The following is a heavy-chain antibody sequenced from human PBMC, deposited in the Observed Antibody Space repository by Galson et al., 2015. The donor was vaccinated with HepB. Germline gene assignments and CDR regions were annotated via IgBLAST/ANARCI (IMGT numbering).Heavy chain of an antibody. CDR1: GYSFTSYW. Sequence: QSGAEVKKPGESLRISCKGSGYSFTSYWISWVRQMPGKGLEWMGRIDPSDSYTNYSPSFQGHVTISADKSISTAYLQWSSLKASDTAMYYCARLDFRGARITETVFDIWGQGTMVTVSS. J-gene: IGHJ3*02. CDR2: IDPSDSYT. CDR3: ARLDFRGARITETVFDI. V-gene: IGHV5-10-1*01. D-gene: IGHD3-10*01.